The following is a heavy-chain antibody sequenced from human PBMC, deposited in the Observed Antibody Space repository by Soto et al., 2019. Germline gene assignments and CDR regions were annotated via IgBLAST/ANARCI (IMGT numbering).Heavy chain of an antibody. J-gene: IGHJ3*02. CDR2: LYWNDDK. D-gene: IGHD6-19*01. CDR1: GFSLSTSGVG. Sequence: ITLKESGPTLVTPTQPLTLTCTFSGFSLSTSGVGVGWIRQPPGKVLEWLALLYWNDDKRYSPSLKSMLNIANDTSTNQVVLTMANMDPVDTATYYCAHRIAVAAGAFDIWGQGKMVTVSS. CDR3: AHRIAVAAGAFDI. V-gene: IGHV2-5*01.